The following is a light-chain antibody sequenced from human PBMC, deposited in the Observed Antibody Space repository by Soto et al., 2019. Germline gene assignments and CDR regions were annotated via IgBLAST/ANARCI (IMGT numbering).Light chain of an antibody. J-gene: IGLJ1*01. V-gene: IGLV2-14*01. CDR1: SSDVGGYNY. Sequence: SELTQPSSVYGSPGQSITISCTGTSSDVGGYNYVSWYQQHPGKAPKLMIYEVSNRPSGVSNRFSGSKSGNTASLTISGLQAEDEADYYCSSYTSSSTLYVFGTG. CDR2: EVS. CDR3: SSYTSSSTLYV.